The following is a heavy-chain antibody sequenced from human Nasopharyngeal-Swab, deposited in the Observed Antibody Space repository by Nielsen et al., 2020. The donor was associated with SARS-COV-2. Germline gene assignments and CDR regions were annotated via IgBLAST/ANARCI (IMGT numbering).Heavy chain of an antibody. Sequence: GGSLRLSCAASGFTFSSYAMSWVRQAPGKGLEWVSAISGSGGSTYYADSVKGRFTISRDNSKNTLYLQMNSLRAGDTAVYYCAKEVAAAIGEYYFDYWGQGTLVTVSS. CDR1: GFTFSSYA. CDR3: AKEVAAAIGEYYFDY. J-gene: IGHJ4*02. D-gene: IGHD6-13*01. CDR2: ISGSGGST. V-gene: IGHV3-23*01.